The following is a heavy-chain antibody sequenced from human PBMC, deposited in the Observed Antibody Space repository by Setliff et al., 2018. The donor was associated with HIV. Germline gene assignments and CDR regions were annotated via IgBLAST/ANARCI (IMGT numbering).Heavy chain of an antibody. D-gene: IGHD3-16*02. V-gene: IGHV4-39*07. J-gene: IGHJ3*02. CDR2: IYYSGNT. CDR1: GGSVRSSYYY. Sequence: LSLTCTVSGGSVRSSYYYWDWIRQPPGKGLEWIGSIYYSGNTYYSPSLKSRVNISVDTSKNLFSLQLTSVTAADTAVYYCARARAMWDVWGGYREHYSFDIWGRGTMVTVSS. CDR3: ARARAMWDVWGGYREHYSFDI.